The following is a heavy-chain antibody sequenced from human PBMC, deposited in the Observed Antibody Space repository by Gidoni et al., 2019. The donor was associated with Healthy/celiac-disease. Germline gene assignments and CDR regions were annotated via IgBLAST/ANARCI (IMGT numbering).Heavy chain of an antibody. D-gene: IGHD2-15*01. CDR1: GGSISSYY. CDR2: IYYSGST. J-gene: IGHJ4*02. Sequence: QVQLPESGPGLVKPSETLPLTCTVSGGSISSYYWSWIRQPPGKGLEWIGYIYYSGSTNYNPSLKSRVTISVDTSKNQFSLKLSSVTAADTAVYYCARGASTSLYYDYWGQGTLVTVSS. V-gene: IGHV4-59*01. CDR3: ARGASTSLYYDY.